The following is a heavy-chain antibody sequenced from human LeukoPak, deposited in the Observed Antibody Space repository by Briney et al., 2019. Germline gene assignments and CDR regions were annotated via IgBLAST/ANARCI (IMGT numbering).Heavy chain of an antibody. CDR2: INQDGSEI. V-gene: IGHV3-7*01. CDR3: ARDRHINSWSNDRFDY. Sequence: GGSLRLSCAASRFTFSNYWMTWVRQAPGGGLEWVGNINQDGSEINYVDSVKGRFTISRDNAETSLYLQMNSLRAEDTAIYYCARDRHINSWSNDRFDYWGQGALVTVSS. J-gene: IGHJ4*02. CDR1: RFTFSNYW. D-gene: IGHD6-13*01.